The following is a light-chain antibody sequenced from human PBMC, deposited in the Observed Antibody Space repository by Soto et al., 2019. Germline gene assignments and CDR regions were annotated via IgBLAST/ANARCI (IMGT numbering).Light chain of an antibody. V-gene: IGKV3-20*01. J-gene: IGKJ3*01. CDR3: QQYGRSPFT. Sequence: EIVWTQSPGTLSVSPGERATLSCRASQSVSSNNLAWYQQRPGQAPRVVIYGASTRATGIPERFSGSGSGTDFTLTISRLEPEDFAVYYCQQYGRSPFTFGPGTKVDIK. CDR1: QSVSSNN. CDR2: GAS.